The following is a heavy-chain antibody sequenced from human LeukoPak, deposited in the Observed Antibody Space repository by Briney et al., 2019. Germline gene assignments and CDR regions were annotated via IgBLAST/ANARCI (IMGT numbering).Heavy chain of an antibody. Sequence: PGGSLRLSCAASGFTFSRYGMSWVRQAPGKGLGWVAFIRYDGSNKYYADSVKGRFTISRDNSKNTLYLQMNSLRAEDTAVYYCANRWDDYGDYALGYWGQGTLVTVSS. D-gene: IGHD4-17*01. J-gene: IGHJ4*02. V-gene: IGHV3-30*02. CDR1: GFTFSRYG. CDR3: ANRWDDYGDYALGY. CDR2: IRYDGSNK.